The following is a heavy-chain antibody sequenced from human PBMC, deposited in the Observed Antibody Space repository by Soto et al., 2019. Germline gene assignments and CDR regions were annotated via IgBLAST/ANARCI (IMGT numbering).Heavy chain of an antibody. V-gene: IGHV4-4*02. J-gene: IGHJ4*02. CDR1: GGSISSSNW. D-gene: IGHD6-13*01. Sequence: QVQLQESGPGLVKPSGTLSLTCAVSGGSISSSNWWSWVRQPPGKGLEWIGEIYHSGSTNYNPSLKSRVTISVDKSKNQFSLKLSSVTDADTAVYYCARVRYSSSWYERQYYFDYGGQGTLVTVSS. CDR3: ARVRYSSSWYERQYYFDY. CDR2: IYHSGST.